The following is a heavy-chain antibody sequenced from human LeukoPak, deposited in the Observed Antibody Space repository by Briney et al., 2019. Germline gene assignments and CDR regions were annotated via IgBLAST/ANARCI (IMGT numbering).Heavy chain of an antibody. CDR2: IGGSSGST. V-gene: IGHV3-23*01. D-gene: IGHD2-2*01. J-gene: IGHJ4*02. CDR1: AFTFSTYA. Sequence: PGGSLRLSCAASAFTFSTYAMSSVRQAPGKGLEWVSAIGGSSGSTNYAASVKGRFTISRDSSKNTVYLQTNSLRAEDTAVYYCAKDRCSTTSCYLLDYWGQGTLVTVSS. CDR3: AKDRCSTTSCYLLDY.